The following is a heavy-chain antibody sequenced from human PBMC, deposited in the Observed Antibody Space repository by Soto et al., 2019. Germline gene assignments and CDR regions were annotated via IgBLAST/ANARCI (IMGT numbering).Heavy chain of an antibody. V-gene: IGHV3-23*01. J-gene: IGHJ4*02. Sequence: EVQLLESGGGLVQPGGSLRLSCAASGFTFSSYAMSWVRQAPGKGLEWVSAISGSGGSTYYADSVKGRFTISRDNSKDTLYLQTNSLRAEDTAVYYCAKAPDIVVVPAAILYWGQGTLVTVSA. D-gene: IGHD2-2*01. CDR2: ISGSGGST. CDR1: GFTFSSYA. CDR3: AKAPDIVVVPAAILY.